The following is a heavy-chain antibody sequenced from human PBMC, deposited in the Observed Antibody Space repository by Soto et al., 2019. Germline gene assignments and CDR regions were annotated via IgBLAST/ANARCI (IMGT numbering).Heavy chain of an antibody. J-gene: IGHJ4*02. V-gene: IGHV4-31*03. Sequence: PSETLSLTCTVSGGSISSGGYYWSWIRQHPGKGLEWIGYIYYSGSTYYNPSLKSRVTISVDTSKNQFSLKLSSVTAADTAVYYCARATRFYYDSSGYLDYWGQGTLVTVSS. D-gene: IGHD3-22*01. CDR1: GGSISSGGYY. CDR3: ARATRFYYDSSGYLDY. CDR2: IYYSGST.